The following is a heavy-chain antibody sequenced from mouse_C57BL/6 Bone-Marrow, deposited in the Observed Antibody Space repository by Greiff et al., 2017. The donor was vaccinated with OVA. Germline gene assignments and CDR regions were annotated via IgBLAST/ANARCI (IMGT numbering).Heavy chain of an antibody. V-gene: IGHV1-26*01. D-gene: IGHD1-1*01. CDR2: INPNNGGT. CDR1: GYTFTDYY. Sequence: EVQLQQSGPELVKPGASVKISCKASGYTFTDYYMNWVKQSHGKSLEWIGDINPNNGGTSYNQKFKGKATLTVDKSSSTAYMELRSLTSEDSAVYYCARPYYYGSSYGFDYWGQGTTLTVSS. J-gene: IGHJ2*01. CDR3: ARPYYYGSSYGFDY.